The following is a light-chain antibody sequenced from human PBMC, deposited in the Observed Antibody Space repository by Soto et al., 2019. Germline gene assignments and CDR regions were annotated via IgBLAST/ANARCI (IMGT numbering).Light chain of an antibody. Sequence: DLQMTQSPSSLSASVGDRVTITCRASQGISKYIGWFQQKPGKAPKSLIYATSRLQSGVPTRFSGSGSGTDFNLTISSLQPEDFATYYCQQYDSYPRTFGQGTKLEMK. CDR3: QQYDSYPRT. V-gene: IGKV1-16*01. J-gene: IGKJ2*01. CDR1: QGISKY. CDR2: ATS.